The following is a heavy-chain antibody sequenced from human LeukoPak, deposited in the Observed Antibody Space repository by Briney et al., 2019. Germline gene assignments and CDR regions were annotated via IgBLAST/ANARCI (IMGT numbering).Heavy chain of an antibody. D-gene: IGHD1-26*01. CDR1: GFTFSSYW. V-gene: IGHV3-7*01. Sequence: GGSLRLSCAASGFTFSSYWMSWVRQAPGKGLEWVANIKQDGSEKYYADSVKGRFTISRDNSKNTLYLQMNSLRAEDTAVYYCAKGVDSGSWDAFDIWGQGTMVTVSS. J-gene: IGHJ3*02. CDR2: IKQDGSEK. CDR3: AKGVDSGSWDAFDI.